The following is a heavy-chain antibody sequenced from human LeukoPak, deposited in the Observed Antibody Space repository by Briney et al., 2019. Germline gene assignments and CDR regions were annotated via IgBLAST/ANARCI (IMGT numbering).Heavy chain of an antibody. CDR1: GYSISSGCY. V-gene: IGHV4-38-2*02. D-gene: IGHD5-24*01. Sequence: SETLSLTCTVSGYSISSGCYWGWVRQPPGKGLEWIGSLYHSGSPYSNPSLQSRVTISVDTSKNQFSLKLSSMIAADTAVYYCTRDGGYKFDFWGQGTLVMVSS. CDR3: TRDGGYKFDF. J-gene: IGHJ4*02. CDR2: LYHSGSP.